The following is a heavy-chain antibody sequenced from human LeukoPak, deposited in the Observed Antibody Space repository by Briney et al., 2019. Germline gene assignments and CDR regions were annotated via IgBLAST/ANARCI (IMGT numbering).Heavy chain of an antibody. J-gene: IGHJ2*01. V-gene: IGHV1-69*13. Sequence: GASVKVSCKASGGTFSSYAISWVRQAPGQGLEWMGGIIPIFGTANYAQKFQGRVTITADESTSTAYMELSSLRSEDTAVYYCARAPSYSSSWYDWYFDLWGRGTLVTVSS. CDR1: GGTFSSYA. CDR2: IIPIFGTA. CDR3: ARAPSYSSSWYDWYFDL. D-gene: IGHD6-13*01.